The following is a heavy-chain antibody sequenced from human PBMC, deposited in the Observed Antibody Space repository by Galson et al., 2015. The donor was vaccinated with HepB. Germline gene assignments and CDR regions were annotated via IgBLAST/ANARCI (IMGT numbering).Heavy chain of an antibody. D-gene: IGHD2-21*02. CDR2: IIPIFGTA. CDR1: GGTFSSYA. V-gene: IGHV1-69*13. J-gene: IGHJ2*01. Sequence: SVKVSCKASGGTFSSYAISWVRQAPGQGLEWMGGIIPIFGTANYAQKFQGRVTITADESTSTAYMELSSLRSEDTAVYYCARLYCGGDCSTYPRPDWYFDLWGRGTLVTVSS. CDR3: ARLYCGGDCSTYPRPDWYFDL.